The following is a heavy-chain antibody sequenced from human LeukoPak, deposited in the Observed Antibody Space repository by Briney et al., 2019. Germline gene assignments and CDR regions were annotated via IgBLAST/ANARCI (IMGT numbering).Heavy chain of an antibody. CDR2: IYRSGST. V-gene: IGHV4-59*01. CDR1: GGSISSYY. Sequence: SETLSLTCTVSGGSISSYYWSWIRQPPGKGLEWIGYIYRSGSTNYNPSLKSRVTISVDTSKNHFSLKLSSVTAADTAVCYCARAPGTLLNWFDPWGQGTLVTVSS. CDR3: ARAPGTLLNWFDP. J-gene: IGHJ5*02. D-gene: IGHD3-10*01.